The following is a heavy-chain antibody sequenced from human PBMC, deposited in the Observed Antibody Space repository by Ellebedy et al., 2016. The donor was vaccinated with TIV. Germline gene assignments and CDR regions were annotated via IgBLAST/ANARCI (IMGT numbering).Heavy chain of an antibody. CDR3: AREEQGWELLALGFDN. D-gene: IGHD1-26*01. J-gene: IGHJ4*02. V-gene: IGHV3-30-3*01. CDR1: GFTFSSYA. Sequence: GESLKISXAASGFTFSSYAMHWVRQAPGKGLEWVAVISYDGSNNYYAASVKGRFTVSRDNPKNTVYLQMNSLRAEDTAVYYCAREEQGWELLALGFDNWGQGTLVTVSS. CDR2: ISYDGSNN.